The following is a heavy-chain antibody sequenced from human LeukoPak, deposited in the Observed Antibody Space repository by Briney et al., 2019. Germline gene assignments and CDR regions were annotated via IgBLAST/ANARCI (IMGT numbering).Heavy chain of an antibody. J-gene: IGHJ6*02. CDR2: INHSGST. Sequence: PSETLSLTCAVYGGSFSGYYWSWIRQPPGKGLEWIGEINHSGSTNYNPSLKSRVTISVDTSKNQFSLKLSSVTAADTAVYYCARDSSYMVRGGGMDVWGQGTTVTVSS. V-gene: IGHV4-34*01. D-gene: IGHD3-10*01. CDR1: GGSFSGYY. CDR3: ARDSSYMVRGGGMDV.